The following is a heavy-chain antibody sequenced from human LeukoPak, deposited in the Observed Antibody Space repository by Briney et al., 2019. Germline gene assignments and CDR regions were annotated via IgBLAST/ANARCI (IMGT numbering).Heavy chain of an antibody. CDR3: TTVYYDSSGYYSPYWYFDY. Sequence: ASVKVSCKVSGYTLTELSMHWVRQAPGKGLEWMGGFDPEDGETIYAQKFQGRVTMTEDTSTDTAYMELSSLRSEDTAVYYCTTVYYDSSGYYSPYWYFDYWGQGTLVTVSS. V-gene: IGHV1-24*01. D-gene: IGHD3-22*01. CDR1: GYTLTELS. J-gene: IGHJ4*02. CDR2: FDPEDGET.